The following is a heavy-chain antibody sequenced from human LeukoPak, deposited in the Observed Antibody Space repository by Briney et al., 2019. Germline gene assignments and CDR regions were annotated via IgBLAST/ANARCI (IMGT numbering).Heavy chain of an antibody. D-gene: IGHD3-10*01. CDR1: GYTFTSYG. CDR2: ISAYNGNT. V-gene: IGHV1-18*01. CDR3: ARDQNYYYGSGTYYNWFDS. Sequence: AAVKVSFKASGYTFTSYGISWVRQAPGQGLEWMGWISAYNGNTNYAQRLQGRVTMTTDTSTSNAYMELRSLRSDDTAVYYCARDQNYYYGSGTYYNWFDSWGQGTLVTVSS. J-gene: IGHJ5*01.